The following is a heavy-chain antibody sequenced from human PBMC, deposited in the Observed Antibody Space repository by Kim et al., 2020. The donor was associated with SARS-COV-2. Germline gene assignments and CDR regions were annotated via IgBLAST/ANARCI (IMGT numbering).Heavy chain of an antibody. CDR1: GFIFSSYG. CDR3: AKDRGIQLWSYYYYGMDV. CDR2: ISYDGSNK. D-gene: IGHD5-18*01. Sequence: GGSLRLSCAASGFIFSSYGMHWVRQAPGKGLEWVAVISYDGSNKYYADSVKGRFTISRDNSKNTLYLQMNSLRAEDTAVYYCAKDRGIQLWSYYYYGMDVWGQGTTVTVSS. V-gene: IGHV3-30*18. J-gene: IGHJ6*02.